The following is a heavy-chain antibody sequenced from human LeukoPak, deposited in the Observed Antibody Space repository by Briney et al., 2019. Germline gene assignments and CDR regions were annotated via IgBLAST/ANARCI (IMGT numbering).Heavy chain of an antibody. V-gene: IGHV3-23*01. D-gene: IGHD3-10*01. CDR3: ASHGITMEEHFQH. J-gene: IGHJ1*01. CDR1: GFTFSTYA. Sequence: GPLRLSCAASGFTFSTYAMSWVRQAPGKGLEWVSATRGGGATTYYADSVKGRFTISRDNSKNTLYLQMNSLRAEDTAVYYCASHGITMEEHFQHWGQGTLVTVSS. CDR2: TRGGGATT.